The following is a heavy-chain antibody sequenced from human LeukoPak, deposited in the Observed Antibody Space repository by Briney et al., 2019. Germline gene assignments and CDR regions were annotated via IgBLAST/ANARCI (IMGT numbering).Heavy chain of an antibody. D-gene: IGHD3-16*01. Sequence: GGSLRLSCAASGFTFSSYAMSWVRQAPGKGLEWVSAISGSGGSTYYADSVKGRFTISRDNSKNTLYLQMNSLRAEDTAVYYCARDLAFGGLRGEDYWGQGTLVTVSS. V-gene: IGHV3-23*01. CDR2: ISGSGGST. J-gene: IGHJ4*02. CDR3: ARDLAFGGLRGEDY. CDR1: GFTFSSYA.